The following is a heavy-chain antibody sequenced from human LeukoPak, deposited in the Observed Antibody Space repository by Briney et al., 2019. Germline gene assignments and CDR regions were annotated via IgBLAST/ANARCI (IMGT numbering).Heavy chain of an antibody. CDR2: MSDSGGST. Sequence: GGSLRLSCAAPGFTFSNYAMSWVRQAPGKGLEWVSTMSDSGGSTYYADSVKGRFTISRDNSKSTLYLQMSSLRAEDTAVYYCAKGGSSSWHHFDYWGQGTLVTVSS. CDR1: GFTFSNYA. D-gene: IGHD6-13*01. J-gene: IGHJ4*02. V-gene: IGHV3-23*01. CDR3: AKGGSSSWHHFDY.